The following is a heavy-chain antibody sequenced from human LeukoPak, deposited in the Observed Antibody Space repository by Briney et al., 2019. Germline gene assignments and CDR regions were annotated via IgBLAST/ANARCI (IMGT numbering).Heavy chain of an antibody. CDR2: MNPNSGNT. Sequence: ASVKVSCKASGYTFTSYYMHWVRQAPGQGLEWMGWMNPNSGNTGYAQKFQGRVTMTRNTSISTAYMEVSGLRSEDTAVYYCARMYCSSTSCSVNWFDPWGQGTLVTVSS. J-gene: IGHJ5*02. CDR1: GYTFTSYY. V-gene: IGHV1-8*02. D-gene: IGHD2-2*01. CDR3: ARMYCSSTSCSVNWFDP.